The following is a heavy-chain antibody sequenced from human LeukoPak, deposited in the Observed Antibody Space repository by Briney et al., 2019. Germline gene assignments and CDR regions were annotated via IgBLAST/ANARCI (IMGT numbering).Heavy chain of an antibody. CDR1: GYTFSTHG. CDR3: ARTLGGMTVERATGLDL. V-gene: IGHV1-18*01. Sequence: ASVKVSCKSSGYTFSTHGVTWVRQAPGQGLEWMGWISAYEGNTNYAQKFQDRVTMTTHTSTSTVYMELRSLTSDDTAVYYCARTLGGMTVERATGLDLWGRGTLVTVSS. D-gene: IGHD5-24*01. CDR2: ISAYEGNT. J-gene: IGHJ2*01.